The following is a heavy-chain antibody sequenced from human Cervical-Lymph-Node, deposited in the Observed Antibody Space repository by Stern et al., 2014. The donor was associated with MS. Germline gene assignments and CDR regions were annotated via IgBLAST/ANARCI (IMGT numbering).Heavy chain of an antibody. Sequence: QLQLQESGPGLVKPSGTLSLTCAVSGGSISSSNWWRWVRQPPGKGVGGVGGIYHGGGTHYNPSLQRRVTISVDKSKNQFSLKLSSVTAADTAVYYCARATVTYYYGMDVWGQGTTVTVSS. CDR2: IYHGGGT. J-gene: IGHJ6*02. CDR3: ARATVTYYYGMDV. D-gene: IGHD4-17*01. CDR1: GGSISSSNW. V-gene: IGHV4-4*02.